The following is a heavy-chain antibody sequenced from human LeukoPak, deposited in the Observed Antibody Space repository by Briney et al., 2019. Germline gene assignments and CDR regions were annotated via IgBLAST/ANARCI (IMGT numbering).Heavy chain of an antibody. D-gene: IGHD6-19*01. V-gene: IGHV5-51*01. Sequence: GESLKISCEGSGSSSSKYWIGWVRQMPGKGLEWMGIIYVDDSDTRYSPTFQGQVTMSVDKSISTAYLQWSSLRASDTAIYYCARREIPSSGWDYWGQGTLATVSS. CDR3: ARREIPSSGWDY. CDR1: GSSSSKYW. J-gene: IGHJ4*02. CDR2: IYVDDSDT.